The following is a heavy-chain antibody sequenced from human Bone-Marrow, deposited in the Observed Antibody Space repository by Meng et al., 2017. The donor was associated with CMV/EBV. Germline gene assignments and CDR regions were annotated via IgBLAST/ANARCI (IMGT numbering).Heavy chain of an antibody. V-gene: IGHV1-69*05. CDR1: GGTFSSYA. J-gene: IGHJ4*02. CDR2: IIPIFGTA. D-gene: IGHD3-22*01. Sequence: SGGTFSSYAISWERQAPGQGLEWMGGIIPIFGTANYAQKFQGRVTITTDESTSTAYMELSSLRSEDTAVYYCAREDYYDSSGPVFDYWGQGTLVTVSS. CDR3: AREDYYDSSGPVFDY.